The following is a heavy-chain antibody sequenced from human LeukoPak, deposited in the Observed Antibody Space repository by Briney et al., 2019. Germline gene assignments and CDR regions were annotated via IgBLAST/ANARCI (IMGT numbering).Heavy chain of an antibody. J-gene: IGHJ4*02. CDR1: GGSINSSNW. Sequence: PSGTLSLTCAVSGGSINSSNWWSWVRQPPGKGLEWIGEIYHSGSTNYNPSLKSRVTISVGKSRKHFSLKLNSVTAADTAVYYCARGGSSNWTPFDYWGQGTLVTFSS. D-gene: IGHD6-13*01. CDR3: ARGGSSNWTPFDY. CDR2: IYHSGST. V-gene: IGHV4-4*02.